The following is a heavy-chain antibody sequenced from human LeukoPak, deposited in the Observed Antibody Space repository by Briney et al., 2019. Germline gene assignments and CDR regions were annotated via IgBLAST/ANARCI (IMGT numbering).Heavy chain of an antibody. J-gene: IGHJ5*02. D-gene: IGHD5-24*01. CDR2: ISGSGGST. Sequence: GGSLRLSCAASGFTFSSYAMSWVRQAPGKGLEWVSGISGSGGSTDYADSVKGRFTISRDNSKNTLYLQMNGLRAEDTAVYYCARDWVATSIDPWGQGTLVTVSS. CDR3: ARDWVATSIDP. V-gene: IGHV3-23*01. CDR1: GFTFSSYA.